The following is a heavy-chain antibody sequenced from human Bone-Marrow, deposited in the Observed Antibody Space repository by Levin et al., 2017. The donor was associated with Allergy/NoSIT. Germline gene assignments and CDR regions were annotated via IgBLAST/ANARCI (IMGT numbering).Heavy chain of an antibody. J-gene: IGHJ6*02. V-gene: IGHV3-23*01. D-gene: IGHD2-15*01. CDR3: ARALYQSRSMDV. CDR1: EFTFSDYS. CDR2: ISGRGDTT. Sequence: GESLKISCGASEFTFSDYSMMWVRQAPGKGLEWVSGISGRGDTTKYADSVKGRFTISRDNSKNTLDLEMNSLRGDDTAIYYCARALYQSRSMDVWGQGTTVTVSS.